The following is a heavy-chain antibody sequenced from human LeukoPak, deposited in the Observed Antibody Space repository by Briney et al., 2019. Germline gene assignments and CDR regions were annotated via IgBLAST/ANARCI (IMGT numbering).Heavy chain of an antibody. Sequence: GASVKVSCKASGYTFSDYTINWVRQAPGQGLDWMGWINTNTGDPIYARGFKGRFVLSLDKSVNTAYLEIASLKTEDTAVYYCARPSRGVIGLLDFWGQGTLVTVSS. CDR2: INTNTGDP. J-gene: IGHJ4*02. CDR1: GYTFSDYT. V-gene: IGHV7-4-1*01. D-gene: IGHD3-10*01. CDR3: ARPSRGVIGLLDF.